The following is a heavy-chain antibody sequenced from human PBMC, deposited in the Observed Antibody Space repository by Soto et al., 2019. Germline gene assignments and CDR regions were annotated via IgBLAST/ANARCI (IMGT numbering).Heavy chain of an antibody. D-gene: IGHD3-3*01. J-gene: IGHJ4*02. CDR3: GREHQGLTIYEESHPGYY. Sequence: VASVKVSCKASGYPFTNYAIHWVRQAPGQRLEWVGWINVDKKKTRYSQTFQGRVTITSDQSMNTAYMELSRLKFEDTAVYYSGREHQGLTIYEESHPGYYWGQGTMVTVSS. V-gene: IGHV1-3*01. CDR1: GYPFTNYA. CDR2: INVDKKKT.